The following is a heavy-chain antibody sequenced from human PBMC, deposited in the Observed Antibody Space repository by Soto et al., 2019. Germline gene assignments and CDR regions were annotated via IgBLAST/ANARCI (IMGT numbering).Heavy chain of an antibody. Sequence: SETLSLTCTVSGGSIISGDYYWIWIRQPPGKGLEWIGYIYYSGSTYYNPSLKSRVTISVDTSKNQFSLKLSSVTAADTAVYYCARHVAMYYDILTGYQNWYFDLWGRGTLVTVSS. J-gene: IGHJ2*01. CDR2: IYYSGST. V-gene: IGHV4-30-4*08. CDR3: ARHVAMYYDILTGYQNWYFDL. D-gene: IGHD3-9*01. CDR1: GGSIISGDYY.